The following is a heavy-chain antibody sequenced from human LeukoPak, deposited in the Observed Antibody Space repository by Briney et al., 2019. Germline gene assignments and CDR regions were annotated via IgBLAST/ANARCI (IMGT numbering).Heavy chain of an antibody. CDR3: ARRAGDYSHPYDY. D-gene: IGHD3-22*01. CDR2: ISGSGGST. J-gene: IGHJ4*02. Sequence: GGSLRLSCAAFRFTFRSYWISWARQAPGKGLEWVSAISGSGGSTYYADSVKGRFTISRDNSKNTLYLQMNSLRAEDTAMYYCARRAGDYSHPYDYWGQGTLVTVSS. V-gene: IGHV3-23*01. CDR1: RFTFRSYW.